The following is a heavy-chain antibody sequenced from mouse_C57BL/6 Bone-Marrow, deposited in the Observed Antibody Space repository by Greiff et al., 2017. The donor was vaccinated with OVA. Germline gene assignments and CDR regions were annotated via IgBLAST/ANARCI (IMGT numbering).Heavy chain of an antibody. V-gene: IGHV1-81*01. CDR1: GYTFTSYG. CDR3: ARRRDYYGCLDY. Sequence: VQLQQSGAELARPGASVKLSCKASGYTFTSYGISWVKQRTGQGLEWIGEIYPRSGNTYYNEKFKGKATLTADKSSSTAYMELRSLTSEDSAVYFGARRRDYYGCLDYWGQGTTLTVSS. J-gene: IGHJ2*01. D-gene: IGHD1-1*01. CDR2: IYPRSGNT.